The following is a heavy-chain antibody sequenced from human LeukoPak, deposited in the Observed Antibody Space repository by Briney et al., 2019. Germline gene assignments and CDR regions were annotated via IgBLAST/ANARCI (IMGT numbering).Heavy chain of an antibody. V-gene: IGHV3-23*01. Sequence: GGSLRLSCAASGFTFSSYAMSWVRQAPGKGLEWVSAISESGGSAYYADSVKGRFTISRDNSKNTLYLQMNSLRAEDTAVYYCAKDGKSKERWLDGSDYWGQGTLVTVSS. CDR2: ISESGGSA. CDR3: AKDGKSKERWLDGSDY. CDR1: GFTFSSYA. J-gene: IGHJ4*02. D-gene: IGHD6-19*01.